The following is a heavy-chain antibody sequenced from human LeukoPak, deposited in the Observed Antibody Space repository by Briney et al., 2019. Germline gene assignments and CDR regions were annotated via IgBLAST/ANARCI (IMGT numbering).Heavy chain of an antibody. CDR3: ARDLYSSRTNDAFVI. CDR2: IYYSGST. D-gene: IGHD6-13*01. CDR1: GGSISSSSYY. J-gene: IGHJ3*02. Sequence: TSETLSLTCTVSGGSISSSSYYWGWIRRPPGKGLEWIGSIYYSGSTYYNPSLKRRVTISVDTSKKQFSLKLSSVTSADTAVYYCARDLYSSRTNDAFVIWGQGTMVTVSS. V-gene: IGHV4-39*07.